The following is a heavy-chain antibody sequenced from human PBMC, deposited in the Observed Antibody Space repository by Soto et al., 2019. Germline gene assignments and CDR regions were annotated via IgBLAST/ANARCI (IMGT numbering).Heavy chain of an antibody. CDR1: GFTFSSYS. J-gene: IGHJ4*02. V-gene: IGHV3-21*01. D-gene: IGHD3-22*01. CDR3: ARDRLDYYDSSGYFLPLPLDY. Sequence: GGSLRLSCAASGFTFSSYSMNWVRQAPGKGLEWVSSISSSSSYIYYADSVKGRFTISRDNAKNSLYLQMNSLRAEDTAVYYCARDRLDYYDSSGYFLPLPLDYWGQGTLVTVSS. CDR2: ISSSSSYI.